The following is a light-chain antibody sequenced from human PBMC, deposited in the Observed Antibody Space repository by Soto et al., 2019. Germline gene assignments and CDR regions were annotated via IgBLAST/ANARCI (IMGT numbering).Light chain of an antibody. V-gene: IGLV2-14*03. CDR3: SSYTVSRTYV. Sequence: QSALTQPASVSGSPGQSITISCTGTSSDVGAYNFVSWHQRHPGKAPKLMIYNVYDRPSGISYRFSGSKSGNTASLTISGLQGEDEADYYCSSYTVSRTYVFGTGTKLTVL. J-gene: IGLJ1*01. CDR1: SSDVGAYNF. CDR2: NVY.